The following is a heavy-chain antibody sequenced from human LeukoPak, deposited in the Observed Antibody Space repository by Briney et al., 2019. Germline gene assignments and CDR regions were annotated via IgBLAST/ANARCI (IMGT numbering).Heavy chain of an antibody. V-gene: IGHV5-10-1*01. CDR3: ATGRYGSGSYMYYFDY. D-gene: IGHD3-10*01. CDR2: IDPSDSYT. J-gene: IGHJ4*02. Sequence: GESLKISCKGSGYGFTSYYWISWVRQMPGKGVEWLGRIDPSDSYTNYSPSFQGHVTISADKSISTAYLQWSSLKASDTAMYYCATGRYGSGSYMYYFDYWGQGTLVTVSS. CDR1: GYGFTSYYW.